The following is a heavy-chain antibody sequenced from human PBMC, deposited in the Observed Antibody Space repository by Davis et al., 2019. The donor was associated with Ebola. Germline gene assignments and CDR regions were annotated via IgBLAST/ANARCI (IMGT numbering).Heavy chain of an antibody. D-gene: IGHD2-21*01. Sequence: PSETLSLTCAISGDSVSGNSGAWNWIRQSPSRGLEWLGRTYYSSKWFNDYAVSVKSRITINPDTSKNQFSLQLNSVTPEDTAVYYCVRLVWTPKGFDYWGQGTQVTVSS. J-gene: IGHJ4*02. CDR1: GDSVSGNSGA. V-gene: IGHV6-1*01. CDR2: TYYSSKWFN. CDR3: VRLVWTPKGFDY.